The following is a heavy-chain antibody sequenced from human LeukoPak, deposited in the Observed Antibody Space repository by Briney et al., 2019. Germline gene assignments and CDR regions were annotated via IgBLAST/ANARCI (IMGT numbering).Heavy chain of an antibody. D-gene: IGHD5-18*01. J-gene: IGHJ4*02. CDR1: GGTFSSYA. V-gene: IGHV1-69*05. CDR3: ASRRGYSYGSLDY. CDR2: IIPIFGTA. Sequence: ASVKVSCKASGGTFSSYAISWVRQAPGQGFEWMGGIIPIFGTANYAQKFQGRVTITTDESTSTAYMELSSLRSEDTAVYYCASRRGYSYGSLDYWGQGTLVTVSS.